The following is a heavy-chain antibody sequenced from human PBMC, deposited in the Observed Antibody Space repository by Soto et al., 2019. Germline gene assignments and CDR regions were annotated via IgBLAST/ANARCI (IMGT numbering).Heavy chain of an antibody. J-gene: IGHJ5*02. D-gene: IGHD6-19*01. CDR1: GFTFSSYG. CDR2: IWYDGSNK. Sequence: GGSLRLSCAASGFTFSSYGMHWVRQAPGKGLEWVAVIWYDGSNKYYADSETGRFTISRDNSKNTLYLQMNSLRAEDTAVYYCARGGYSSGWYGNWFDPWGQGTLVTVSS. CDR3: ARGGYSSGWYGNWFDP. V-gene: IGHV3-33*01.